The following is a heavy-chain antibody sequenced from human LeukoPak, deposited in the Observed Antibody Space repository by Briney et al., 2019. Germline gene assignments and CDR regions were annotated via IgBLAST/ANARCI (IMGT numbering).Heavy chain of an antibody. D-gene: IGHD1-14*01. CDR2: INPNSGGT. CDR3: AREVSLNDAFDI. CDR1: GYTFTGYY. Sequence: ASVKVSCKASGYTFTGYYMHWVRQAPGQGLEWMGWINPNSGGTNYAQKFQGRVTMTRDTSISTAYMELSRLRSDDTAVYYCAREVSLNDAFDIWGQGTMVTVSS. V-gene: IGHV1-2*02. J-gene: IGHJ3*02.